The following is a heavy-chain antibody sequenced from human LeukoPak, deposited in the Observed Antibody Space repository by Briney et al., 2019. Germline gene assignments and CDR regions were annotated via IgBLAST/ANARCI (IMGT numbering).Heavy chain of an antibody. CDR1: GGSFSGYY. CDR3: ARNYLYYYGSGSYPNFSP. J-gene: IGHJ5*02. CDR2: INHSGST. D-gene: IGHD3-10*01. Sequence: SETLSLTCAVYGGSFSGYYWSWIRQPPGKGLEWIGEINHSGSTNYNPSLKSRVTISVDTSKNQFSLKLSSVTAADTAVYYCARNYLYYYGSGSYPNFSPCGQGTLVTVSS. V-gene: IGHV4-34*01.